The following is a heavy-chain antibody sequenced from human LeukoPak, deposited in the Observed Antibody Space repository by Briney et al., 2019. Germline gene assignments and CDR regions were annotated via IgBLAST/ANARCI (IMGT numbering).Heavy chain of an antibody. J-gene: IGHJ4*02. V-gene: IGHV3-23*01. Sequence: GALRLSCAASGFIFDNYALSWVRQAPGKGLEWVSGISGSGGNTYYADSVKGRFTISRDISKNTVYLQMNNLRVDDTAMYYCAKGPKLGDGFHCDYWGQGTLVTVSS. CDR2: ISGSGGNT. CDR3: AKGPKLGDGFHCDY. CDR1: GFIFDNYA. D-gene: IGHD5-24*01.